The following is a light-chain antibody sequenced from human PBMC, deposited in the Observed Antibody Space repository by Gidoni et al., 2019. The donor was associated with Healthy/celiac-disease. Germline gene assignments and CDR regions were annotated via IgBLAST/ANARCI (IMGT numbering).Light chain of an antibody. V-gene: IGKV1-39*01. CDR1: QSISSY. CDR3: QQSYSTPWT. Sequence: DIQMTQSPSSLSASVGDRVTITCRACQSISSYLKWYQPKPGKAPKLLIYAASSLQSGVPSRCSGSGSGTDFALTSSRLQPEDFATYDCQQSYSTPWTFGQGTKVEIK. CDR2: AAS. J-gene: IGKJ1*01.